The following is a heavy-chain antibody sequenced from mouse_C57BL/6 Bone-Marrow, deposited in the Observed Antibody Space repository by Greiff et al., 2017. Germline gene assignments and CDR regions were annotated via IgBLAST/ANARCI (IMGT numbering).Heavy chain of an antibody. CDR2: ISNLAYSI. CDR1: GFTFSDYG. D-gene: IGHD1-1*01. J-gene: IGHJ2*01. Sequence: EVQLVESGGGLVQPGGSLKLSCAASGFTFSDYGMAWVRQAPRKGPEWVAFISNLAYSIYYADTVTGRFTISRENAKNTLYLEMSSLRSEDTAMYYCARYGSSLDYWGQGTTLTVSS. V-gene: IGHV5-15*01. CDR3: ARYGSSLDY.